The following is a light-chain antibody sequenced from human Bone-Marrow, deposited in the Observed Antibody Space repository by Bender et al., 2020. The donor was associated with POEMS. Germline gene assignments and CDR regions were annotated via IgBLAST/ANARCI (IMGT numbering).Light chain of an antibody. Sequence: QSALTQPASVPGSLGQSITISCTGTYSDVGGYAFVSWYQHHPGKTPKLILFEVTKRPSGISNRFSASKSGHTASLTISGLQPEDEADYYCCSYAGQSAIFGGGTRVTAL. CDR1: YSDVGGYAF. CDR2: EVT. V-gene: IGLV2-23*02. CDR3: CSYAGQSAI. J-gene: IGLJ2*01.